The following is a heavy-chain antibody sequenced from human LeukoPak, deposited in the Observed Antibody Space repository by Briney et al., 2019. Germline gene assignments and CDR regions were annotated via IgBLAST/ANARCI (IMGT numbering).Heavy chain of an antibody. Sequence: GGSLRLSCAASGFTFSSYAMHWVRQAPGKGLEWVAVISSDGSNKYYADSLKGRFNISRDNSKNTLYLQMNSLRAEDTAVYYCARDDGSLDYWGQGPLVTFSS. CDR1: GFTFSSYA. CDR2: ISSDGSNK. D-gene: IGHD5-24*01. J-gene: IGHJ4*02. CDR3: ARDDGSLDY. V-gene: IGHV3-30-3*01.